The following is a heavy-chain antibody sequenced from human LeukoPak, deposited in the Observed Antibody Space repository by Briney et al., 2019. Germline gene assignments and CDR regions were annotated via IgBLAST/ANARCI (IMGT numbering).Heavy chain of an antibody. CDR3: ATPSEWARGIDY. D-gene: IGHD3-3*01. CDR2: INPNSGGT. CDR1: GYTFTGYY. Sequence: ASVKVSCKASGYTFTGYYIHWVRQAPGQGLEWMGWINPNSGGTNYAQKFQGRVTMTRDTSISTAYMELSRLRSDDTAVYYCATPSEWARGIDYWGQGTLVTVSS. V-gene: IGHV1-2*02. J-gene: IGHJ4*02.